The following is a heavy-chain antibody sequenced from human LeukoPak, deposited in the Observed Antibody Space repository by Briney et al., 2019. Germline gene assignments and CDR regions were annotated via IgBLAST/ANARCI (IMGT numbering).Heavy chain of an antibody. Sequence: GGSPRLSCVVSGFIFNNYDMSWVRQAPGKGLEWVSANSGSGGSTYYADSVKGRFTISRDNSKNTLYLQMNSLRVEDTAIYYCAKVTVTMAATGDYWGQGTLVTVSS. CDR1: GFIFNNYD. D-gene: IGHD2-15*01. V-gene: IGHV3-23*01. CDR2: NSGSGGST. CDR3: AKVTVTMAATGDY. J-gene: IGHJ4*02.